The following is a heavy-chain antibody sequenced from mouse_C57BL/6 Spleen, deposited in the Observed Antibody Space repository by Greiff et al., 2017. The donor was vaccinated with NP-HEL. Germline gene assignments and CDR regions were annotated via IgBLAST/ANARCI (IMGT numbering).Heavy chain of an antibody. V-gene: IGHV1-50*01. J-gene: IGHJ2*01. Sequence: QVQLKQSGAELVKPGASVKLSCKASGYTFTSYWMQWVKQRPGQGLEWIGEIDPSDSYTNYNQKFKGKATLTVDTSSSTAYMQLSSLTSEDSAVYYCARRRTTGVATDYWGQGTTLTVSS. CDR2: IDPSDSYT. CDR1: GYTFTSYW. CDR3: ARRRTTGVATDY. D-gene: IGHD1-1*01.